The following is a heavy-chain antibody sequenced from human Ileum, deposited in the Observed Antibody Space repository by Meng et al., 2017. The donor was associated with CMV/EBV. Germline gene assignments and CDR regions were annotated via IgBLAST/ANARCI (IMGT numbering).Heavy chain of an antibody. Sequence: SETLSLTCTVSRYSISSDYFWGWIRQPPGKGLEWIANIHHDGRTNYSPSLRSRVTISIDTSQNQFSLKVTSVTAADTAVYYCARERKFFAEIHCGQGALVAFSS. CDR3: ARERKFFAEIH. J-gene: IGHJ4*02. D-gene: IGHD3-3*01. V-gene: IGHV4-38-2*02. CDR2: IHHDGRT. CDR1: RYSISSDYF.